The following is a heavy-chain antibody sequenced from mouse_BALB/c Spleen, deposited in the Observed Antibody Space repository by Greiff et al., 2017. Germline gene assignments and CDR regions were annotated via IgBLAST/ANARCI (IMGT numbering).Heavy chain of an antibody. V-gene: IGHV14-1*02. CDR3: ARSNPGDCDY. CDR2: IDPENGNT. Sequence: VQLQQSGAELVRPGALVKLSCKASGFNIKDYYMHWVKQRPEQGLEWIGWIDPENGNTIYDPKFQGKASITADTSSNTAYLQLSSLTSEDTAVYYCARSNPGDCDYWGQGTTLTGSS. CDR1: GFNIKDYY. J-gene: IGHJ2*01. D-gene: IGHD6-1*01.